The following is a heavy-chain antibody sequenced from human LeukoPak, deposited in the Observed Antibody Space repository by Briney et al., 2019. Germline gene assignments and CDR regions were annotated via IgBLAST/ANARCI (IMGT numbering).Heavy chain of an antibody. Sequence: GGSLRLSCAASGFTFSSYAMSWVHQAPGKGLEWVSSISSSGDTTYHADSVKGRFTISRDNSKNTLYLQMNSLRAEDTAVYYCAKGTSYYYDSSGSEPGFDYWGQGTLVTVSS. CDR3: AKGTSYYYDSSGSEPGFDY. V-gene: IGHV3-23*01. J-gene: IGHJ4*02. CDR2: ISSSGDTT. D-gene: IGHD3-22*01. CDR1: GFTFSSYA.